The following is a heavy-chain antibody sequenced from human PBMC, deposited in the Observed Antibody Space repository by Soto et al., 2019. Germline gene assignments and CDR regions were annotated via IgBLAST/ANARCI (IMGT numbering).Heavy chain of an antibody. D-gene: IGHD3-22*01. CDR1: GFTFSSYG. CDR2: ISYDGSNK. Sequence: GESLRLSCAASGFTFSSYGMHWVRQAPGKGLEWVAVISYDGSNKYYADSVKGRFTISRDNSKNTLYLQMNSLRAEDTAVYYCAKDLYDSSGYYYVSRYYYYGMDVWGQGTTVTVSS. V-gene: IGHV3-30*18. CDR3: AKDLYDSSGYYYVSRYYYYGMDV. J-gene: IGHJ6*02.